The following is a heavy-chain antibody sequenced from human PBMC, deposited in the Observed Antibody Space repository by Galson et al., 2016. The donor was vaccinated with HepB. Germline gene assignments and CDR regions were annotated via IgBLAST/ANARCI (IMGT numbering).Heavy chain of an antibody. CDR3: ARRGQMVGRPKGGWFDP. V-gene: IGHV1-18*01. CDR2: ISGHNTNA. J-gene: IGHJ5*02. Sequence: SVKVSCKASGYTFTSYGLTWVRQAPGQGLGWMGWISGHNTNANYARSLQGRVTITADESSSTAYMEMSSLTYEDTAIYYCARRGQMVGRPKGGWFDPWGQGTRVTVSS. CDR1: GYTFTSYG. D-gene: IGHD1-26*01.